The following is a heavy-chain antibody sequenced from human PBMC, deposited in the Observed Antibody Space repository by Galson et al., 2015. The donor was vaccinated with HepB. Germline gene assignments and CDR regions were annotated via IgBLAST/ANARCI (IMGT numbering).Heavy chain of an antibody. D-gene: IGHD3-10*01. CDR1: GFTFSSYA. CDR2: ISGSGGST. V-gene: IGHV3-23*01. J-gene: IGHJ5*02. Sequence: SLRLSCAASGFTFSSYAMSWVRQAPGKGLEWVSAISGSGGSTYYADSVKGRFTISRDNSKNTLYLQMNSLRAEDTAVYYCAKDPVWFGELLLERGWFDPWGQGTLVTVSS. CDR3: AKDPVWFGELLLERGWFDP.